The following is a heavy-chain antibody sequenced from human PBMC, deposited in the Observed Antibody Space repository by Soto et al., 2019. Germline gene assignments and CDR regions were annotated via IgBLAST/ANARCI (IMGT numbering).Heavy chain of an antibody. CDR1: GGSISSYY. V-gene: IGHV4-4*07. Sequence: QVQLQESGPGLVKPSETLSLTCTVSGGSISSYYWSWIRQPAGKGLEWIGRIYTSGSTNYNPSLKSRVTMSVDTSKNQFSLKLSSVTAADTAVYYCARDESVYSSSDYYYGMDVWGQGTTVTVSS. CDR3: ARDESVYSSSDYYYGMDV. J-gene: IGHJ6*02. D-gene: IGHD6-6*01. CDR2: IYTSGST.